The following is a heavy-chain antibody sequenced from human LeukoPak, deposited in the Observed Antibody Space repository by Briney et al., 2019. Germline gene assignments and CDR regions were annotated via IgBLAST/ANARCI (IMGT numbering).Heavy chain of an antibody. CDR3: AKDYYYDSSGYLY. CDR2: ISYDGSNK. D-gene: IGHD3-22*01. V-gene: IGHV3-30*04. CDR1: GFTFSSYA. J-gene: IGHJ4*02. Sequence: QPGRSLRLSCATSGFTFSSYAMHWVRQAPGKGLEWVAVISYDGSNKYYADSVKGRFTISRDNSKNTLYLQMNSLRAEDTAVYYCAKDYYYDSSGYLYWGQGTLVTVSS.